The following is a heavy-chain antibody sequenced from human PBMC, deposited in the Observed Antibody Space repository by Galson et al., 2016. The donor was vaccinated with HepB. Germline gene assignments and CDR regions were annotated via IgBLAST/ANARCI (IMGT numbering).Heavy chain of an antibody. Sequence: SLRLSCAASGFIFSDYGMHWVRQAPGKGLEWVAVIWNDGSNKYYADSVKGRFTISRDNSKNTLGLQVNILKVEDTAVYYCVGDKEGGYGFDYWGQGILVTVSS. CDR2: IWNDGSNK. D-gene: IGHD5-12*01. V-gene: IGHV3-33*01. CDR3: VGDKEGGYGFDY. CDR1: GFIFSDYG. J-gene: IGHJ4*01.